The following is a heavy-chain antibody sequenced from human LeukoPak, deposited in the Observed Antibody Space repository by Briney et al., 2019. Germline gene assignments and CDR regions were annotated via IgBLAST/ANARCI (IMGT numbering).Heavy chain of an antibody. Sequence: SETLSLTCTVSGGSISSSSYYWGWIRQPPGKGLEWIGSIYYSGSTYYNPSLKSRVTISVDTSKSQFSLKLSSVTAADTAVYYCATHYYYDSSGYLPPLDYWGQGTLVTVSS. J-gene: IGHJ4*02. CDR2: IYYSGST. V-gene: IGHV4-39*01. D-gene: IGHD3-22*01. CDR3: ATHYYYDSSGYLPPLDY. CDR1: GGSISSSSYY.